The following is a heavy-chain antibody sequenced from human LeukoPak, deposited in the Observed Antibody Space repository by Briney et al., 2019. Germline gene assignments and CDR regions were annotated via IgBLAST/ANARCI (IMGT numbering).Heavy chain of an antibody. J-gene: IGHJ4*02. D-gene: IGHD3-3*01. CDR2: INPNSGGT. V-gene: IGHV1-2*02. Sequence: ASVKVSCKASGYTFTGYYMHWVRQAPGQGLEWMGWINPNSGGTNYAQKFQGGVTMTRDTSISTAYMELSRLRSDDTAVYYCARDSRAYYDFWSGFRNFDYWGQGTLVTVSS. CDR3: ARDSRAYYDFWSGFRNFDY. CDR1: GYTFTGYY.